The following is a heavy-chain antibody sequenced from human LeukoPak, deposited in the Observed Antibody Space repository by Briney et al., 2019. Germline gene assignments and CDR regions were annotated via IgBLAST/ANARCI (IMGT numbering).Heavy chain of an antibody. D-gene: IGHD5-24*01. CDR3: ASRDGYNPDFDY. Sequence: ASVKVSCKASGYTFTGYYMHWVRQAPGQGLEWMGWINPNSGGTNYAQSFQGRVTMTRDTSISTAYMELSSLRSDDTAVYYCASRDGYNPDFDYWGQGTLVTVSS. J-gene: IGHJ4*02. CDR1: GYTFTGYY. CDR2: INPNSGGT. V-gene: IGHV1-2*02.